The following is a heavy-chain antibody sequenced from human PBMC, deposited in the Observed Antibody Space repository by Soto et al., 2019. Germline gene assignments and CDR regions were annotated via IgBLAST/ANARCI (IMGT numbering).Heavy chain of an antibody. Sequence: QVQLQESGPGLVKPSETLALTCTVSGGSISSYYWSWIRQPPGKGLEWIGYIYYSGSTNYNPSLKSRVTISVDTSKNQFSLKLSSVTAADTAVYYCAIRFTGLYYFDYWGQGTLVTVSS. CDR2: IYYSGST. D-gene: IGHD3-3*01. CDR3: AIRFTGLYYFDY. V-gene: IGHV4-59*08. CDR1: GGSISSYY. J-gene: IGHJ4*02.